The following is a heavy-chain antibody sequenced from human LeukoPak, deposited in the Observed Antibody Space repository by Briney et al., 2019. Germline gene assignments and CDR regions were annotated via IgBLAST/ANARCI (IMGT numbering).Heavy chain of an antibody. Sequence: SETLSLPCTVSGGSISSNNYSWSWIRQPPGKGLEWIGSIYHSGTTYGNPSLKSRVTISLDTSKNQFSLSRTSVTAADAAAYYCSGERAGTIVDYWGQGTLVTVSS. J-gene: IGHJ4*02. CDR1: GGSISSNNYS. D-gene: IGHD6-13*01. V-gene: IGHV4-39*07. CDR3: SGERAGTIVDY. CDR2: IYHSGTT.